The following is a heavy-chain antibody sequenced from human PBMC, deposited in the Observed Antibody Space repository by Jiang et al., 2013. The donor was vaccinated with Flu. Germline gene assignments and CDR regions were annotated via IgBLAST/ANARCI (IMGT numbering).Heavy chain of an antibody. CDR3: ARGAFWDGGSYLLPYYYYGMDV. V-gene: IGHV4-34*01. J-gene: IGHJ6*02. CDR2: INHSGST. D-gene: IGHD1-26*01. Sequence: KGLEWIGEINHSGSTNYNPSLKSRVTISVDTSKNQFSLKLSSVTAADTAVYYCARGAFWDGGSYLLPYYYYGMDVWGQGTTVTVSS.